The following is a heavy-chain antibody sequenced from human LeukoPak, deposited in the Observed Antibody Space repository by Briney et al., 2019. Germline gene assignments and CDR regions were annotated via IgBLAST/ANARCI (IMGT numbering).Heavy chain of an antibody. D-gene: IGHD2-2*02. V-gene: IGHV4-34*01. CDR3: ADIVVVPAAIGEYYFDY. J-gene: IGHJ4*02. CDR1: GGSFSGYY. CDR2: INHSGST. Sequence: SETLSLTCAVYGGSFSGYYWSWIRQPPGKGLEWIGEINHSGSTNYNPSLKSRVTISVDTSKNQFSLKLSSVIAADTAVYYCADIVVVPAAIGEYYFDYWGQGILVTVSS.